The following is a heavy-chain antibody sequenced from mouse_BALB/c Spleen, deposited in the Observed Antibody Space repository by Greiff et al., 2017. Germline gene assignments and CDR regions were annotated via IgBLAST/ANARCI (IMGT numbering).Heavy chain of an antibody. CDR2: IDPANGNT. CDR3: ARSLHPYWYFDG. D-gene: IGHD1-2*01. V-gene: IGHV14-3*02. Sequence: GQLQQSGAELVKPGASVKLSCTASGFNIKDTYMHWVKQRPEQGLEWIGRIDPANGNTKYDPKFQGKATITADTSSNTAYLQLSSLTSEDTAVYYCARSLHPYWYFDGWGAGTTVTVAS. CDR1: GFNIKDTY. J-gene: IGHJ1*01.